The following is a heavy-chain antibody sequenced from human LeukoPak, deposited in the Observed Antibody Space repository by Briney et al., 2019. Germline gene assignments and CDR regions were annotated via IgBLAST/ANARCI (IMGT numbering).Heavy chain of an antibody. CDR2: VLSDGSDQ. J-gene: IGHJ6*03. CDR1: GFTFNSYA. CDR3: ARVSKPGWFDYYYMDV. Sequence: QSGGSLRLSCAASGFTFNSYAMKWVRQAPGKGLEWLAVVLSDGSDQYYGDSVQGRFTVSRDNSKNTLYLQMDNLRFEDTAVYYCARVSKPGWFDYYYMDVWGKGTTVIVSS. D-gene: IGHD3-10*01. V-gene: IGHV3-30*04.